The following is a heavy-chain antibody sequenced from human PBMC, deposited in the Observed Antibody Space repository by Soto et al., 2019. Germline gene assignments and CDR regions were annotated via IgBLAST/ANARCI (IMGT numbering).Heavy chain of an antibody. D-gene: IGHD6-13*01. V-gene: IGHV3-33*01. J-gene: IGHJ4*02. CDR3: ARGDGYSRSWYFDY. Sequence: QVQLVESGGGVVQPGRSLRLSCAAYGFTFSSYGLHWVRQAPGKGLEWVAVIYYDGNNKYYADSVKGRFTISGDNSKNTRYLQMNILRAEDTAVYYCARGDGYSRSWYFDYWGQGTLVTVSS. CDR1: GFTFSSYG. CDR2: IYYDGNNK.